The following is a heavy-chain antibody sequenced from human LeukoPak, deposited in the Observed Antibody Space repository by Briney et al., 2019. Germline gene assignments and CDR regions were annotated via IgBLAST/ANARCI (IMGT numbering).Heavy chain of an antibody. CDR3: AKETGSGYDYYYYYGMDV. J-gene: IGHJ6*02. V-gene: IGHV3-9*01. CDR2: ISWNSGSI. CDR1: GFTFDDYA. D-gene: IGHD5-12*01. Sequence: GRSLRLSCAASGFTFDDYAMHWVRQAPGKGLEWVSGISWNSGSIGYADSVKGRFIISRDNAKNSLYLQMNSLRAEDTALYYCAKETGSGYDYYYYYGMDVWGQGTTVTVSS.